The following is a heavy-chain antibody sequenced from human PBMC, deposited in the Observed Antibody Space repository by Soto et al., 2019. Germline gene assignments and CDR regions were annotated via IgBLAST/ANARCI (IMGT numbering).Heavy chain of an antibody. CDR1: GFPFSVYA. D-gene: IGHD3-10*01. CDR3: AKHRVWFGELGP. J-gene: IGHJ5*02. CDR2: ISGSNGRT. Sequence: EVQLLESGGGLVQPGGSLKLSCAASGFPFSVYAMSCVRQAPGKGLEWVSAISGSNGRTYYVDSVKGRFTMSRDNSKNMLYLQMNSLRAEDTAVYYCAKHRVWFGELGPWGQGTLVTVSS. V-gene: IGHV3-23*01.